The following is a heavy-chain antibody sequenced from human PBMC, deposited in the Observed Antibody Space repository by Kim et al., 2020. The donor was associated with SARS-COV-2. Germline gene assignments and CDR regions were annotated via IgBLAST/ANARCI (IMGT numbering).Heavy chain of an antibody. V-gene: IGHV3-33*01. CDR3: ARDPQQLVLSGLLQGLAEGRGV. D-gene: IGHD6-13*01. CDR2: IWYDGSNK. CDR1: GFTFSSYG. J-gene: IGHJ6*02. Sequence: GGSLRLSCAASGFTFSSYGMHWVRQAPGKGLEWVAVIWYDGSNKYYADSVKGRFTISRDNSKNTLYLQMNSLRAEDTAVYYCARDPQQLVLSGLLQGLAEGRGVWGQGTTVTVSS.